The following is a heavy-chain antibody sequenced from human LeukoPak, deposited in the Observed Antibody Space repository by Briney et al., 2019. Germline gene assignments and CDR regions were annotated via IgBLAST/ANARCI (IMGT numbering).Heavy chain of an antibody. CDR1: GGSISSYY. V-gene: IGHV4-59*01. J-gene: IGHJ4*02. CDR3: ARDGGSYFDY. CDR2: IYYSGST. Sequence: PSETLSLTCTVSGGSISSYYWSWIRRPPGKGLEWIGYIYYSGSTNYNPSLKSRVTISVDTSKNQFSLKLSSVTAADTAVYYCARDGGSYFDYWGQGTLVTVSS. D-gene: IGHD1-26*01.